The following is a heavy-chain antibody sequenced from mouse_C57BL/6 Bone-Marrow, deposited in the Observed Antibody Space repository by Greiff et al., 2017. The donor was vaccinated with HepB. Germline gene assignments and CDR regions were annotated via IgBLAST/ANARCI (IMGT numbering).Heavy chain of an antibody. V-gene: IGHV1-50*01. Sequence: VQLQQPGAELVKPGASVKLSCKASGYTFTSYWMQWVKQRPGQGLEWIGEIDPSDSYTNYNQKFKGKATLTVDTSSSTAYMQLSSLTSEDSAVYYCARYHLLLRHYFDYWGQGTTLTVSS. CDR3: ARYHLLLRHYFDY. D-gene: IGHD1-1*01. CDR1: GYTFTSYW. J-gene: IGHJ2*01. CDR2: IDPSDSYT.